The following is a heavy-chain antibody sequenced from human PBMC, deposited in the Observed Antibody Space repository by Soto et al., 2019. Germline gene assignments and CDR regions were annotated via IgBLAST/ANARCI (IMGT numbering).Heavy chain of an antibody. CDR2: IWYDGSNK. J-gene: IGHJ4*02. CDR3: ARDTGRVEYSFDY. CDR1: GFTFSSYG. D-gene: IGHD4-17*01. Sequence: QVQLVESGGGVVQPGRSLRLSCAASGFTFSSYGMHWVRQAPGKGLEWVAVIWYDGSNKYYADSVKGRFTISRDNSKNTLYLQMNSLRAEDTAVYYCARDTGRVEYSFDYWGQGTLVTVSS. V-gene: IGHV3-33*01.